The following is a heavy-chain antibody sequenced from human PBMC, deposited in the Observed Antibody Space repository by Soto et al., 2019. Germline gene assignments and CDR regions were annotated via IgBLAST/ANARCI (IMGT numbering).Heavy chain of an antibody. CDR1: DSTFRSLE. V-gene: IGHV3-13*05. CDR3: ARAYTGRLPRRADYYYAMDV. Sequence: GGSWRFSVAPLDSTFRSLEMNWVRKCPGKGLGWVLPIVLARDPYYLGSVKGRFTISRENAKNSVYLQMNDLRAGDSAVYYCARAYTGRLPRRADYYYAMDVWGQGTTVTVSS. D-gene: IGHD2-2*02. CDR2: IVLARDP. J-gene: IGHJ6*02.